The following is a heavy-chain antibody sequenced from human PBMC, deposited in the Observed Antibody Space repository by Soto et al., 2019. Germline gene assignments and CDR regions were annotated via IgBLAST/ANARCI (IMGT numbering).Heavy chain of an antibody. CDR3: ATSANRDAYNYGY. V-gene: IGHV1-58*01. Sequence: QVHLVQSGPEVRKPGTSVKVSCKASGLTFSSSAVQWLRQARGQRLEWMGWIVVGSGTTKYSQQFQERVTITRDLSTSTAYMEVSSLRSEDTAVYYCATSANRDAYNYGYCGQGTLVTVSS. CDR2: IVVGSGTT. J-gene: IGHJ4*02. D-gene: IGHD5-12*01. CDR1: GLTFSSSA.